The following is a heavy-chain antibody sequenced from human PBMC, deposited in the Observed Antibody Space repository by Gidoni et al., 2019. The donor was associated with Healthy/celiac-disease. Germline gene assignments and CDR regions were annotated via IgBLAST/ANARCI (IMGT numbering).Heavy chain of an antibody. Sequence: EVQLVESGGGLVQPGGSLRLSCAASGFTFSSYSMTWVRQAPGKGLEWVSDISSSSSTIYYADSVKGRFTISRDNAKNSLYLQMNSLRAEDTAVYYCARDPRGLRDFWSGYRDYYYGMDVWGQGTTVTVSS. J-gene: IGHJ6*02. D-gene: IGHD3-3*01. CDR1: GFTFSSYS. V-gene: IGHV3-48*01. CDR3: ARDPRGLRDFWSGYRDYYYGMDV. CDR2: ISSSSSTI.